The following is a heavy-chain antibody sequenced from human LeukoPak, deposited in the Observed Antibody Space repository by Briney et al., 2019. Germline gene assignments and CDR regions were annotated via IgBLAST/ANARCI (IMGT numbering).Heavy chain of an antibody. CDR1: GGSFSGYD. J-gene: IGHJ6*02. CDR3: ARGHGGLGGMDV. V-gene: IGHV4-34*01. Sequence: SETLSLTCAVYGGSFSGYDWSWIRQPPGKGLEWIGEINHSGSTNYSPSLKSRVTISVDTSKNHFSLKVRSVTAADTAVYYCARGHGGLGGMDVWGQGTTVTVS. CDR2: INHSGST. D-gene: IGHD2-15*01.